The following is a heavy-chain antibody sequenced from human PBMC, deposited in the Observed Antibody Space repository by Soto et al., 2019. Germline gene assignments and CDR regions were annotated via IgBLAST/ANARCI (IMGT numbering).Heavy chain of an antibody. CDR2: IIPIFGTA. CDR1: GGTFSSYA. D-gene: IGHD5-12*01. CDR3: AGRGDGYNYFGP. V-gene: IGHV1-69*13. Sequence: GASVEVSGEASGGTFSSYAISWVRQAPGQGLEWMGGIIPIFGTANYAQKFQGRVTITADESTSTAYMELSSLRSEDTAVYYCAGRGDGYNYFGPWGQGTLVTVSS. J-gene: IGHJ5*02.